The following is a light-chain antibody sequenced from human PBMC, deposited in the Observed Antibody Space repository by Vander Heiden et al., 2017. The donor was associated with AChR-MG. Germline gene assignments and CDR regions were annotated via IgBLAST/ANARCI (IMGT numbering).Light chain of an antibody. V-gene: IGLV4-69*01. CDR1: RGHSSDA. J-gene: IGLJ3*02. CDR2: LNSDGSH. CDR3: QTWGTGIRV. Sequence: QLVLTQSPSASASLGASVKLTCTLSRGHSSDAIAWHQQQPEKGPRYLMKLNSDGSHSKGDGIPDRFSGSSSGAERYLTISSLQSEDEADYYCQTWGTGIRVFGGGTKLTVL.